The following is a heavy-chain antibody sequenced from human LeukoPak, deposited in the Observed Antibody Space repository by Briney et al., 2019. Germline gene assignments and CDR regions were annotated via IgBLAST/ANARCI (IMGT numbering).Heavy chain of an antibody. J-gene: IGHJ3*02. D-gene: IGHD3-10*01. Sequence: GGSLRLSCAASGFTFSSYGMHWVRQAPSKGLEWVAFIRYDGSNKYYADSVKGRFTISRDNSKNTLYLQMNSLRAEDTAVYYCAKATNYYGSGRRDAFDIWGQGTMVTVSS. CDR1: GFTFSSYG. CDR2: IRYDGSNK. V-gene: IGHV3-30*02. CDR3: AKATNYYGSGRRDAFDI.